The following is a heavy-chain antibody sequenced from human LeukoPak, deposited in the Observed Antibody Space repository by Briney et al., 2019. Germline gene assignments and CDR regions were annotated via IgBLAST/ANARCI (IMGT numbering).Heavy chain of an antibody. Sequence: ASVKVSCKVSGYTLTELSMHWVRQAPGKGLEWMGGFDPEDGETIYAQKFQGRVTMTRDTSTSTVYMELSSLRSEDTAVYHCARVLVPAVWVYAFDIWGQGTMVTVSS. D-gene: IGHD2-2*01. CDR1: GYTLTELS. CDR3: ARVLVPAVWVYAFDI. J-gene: IGHJ3*02. CDR2: FDPEDGET. V-gene: IGHV1-24*01.